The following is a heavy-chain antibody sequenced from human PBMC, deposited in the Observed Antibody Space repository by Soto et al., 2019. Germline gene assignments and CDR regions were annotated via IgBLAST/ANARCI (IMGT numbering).Heavy chain of an antibody. CDR3: ARVSGYYGSGSYYNGQYNWFDP. V-gene: IGHV4-30-4*01. J-gene: IGHJ5*02. Sequence: TSETLSLTCTVSGGSISSGDYYWSWIRQPPGKGLEWIGYIYYSGSTYYNPSLTSRVTISVDTSKNQFSLKLSSVTAADTAVYYCARVSGYYGSGSYYNGQYNWFDPWGQ. D-gene: IGHD3-10*01. CDR1: GGSISSGDYY. CDR2: IYYSGST.